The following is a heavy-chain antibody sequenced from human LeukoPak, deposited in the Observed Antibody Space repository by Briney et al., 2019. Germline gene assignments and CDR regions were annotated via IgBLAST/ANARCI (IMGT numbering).Heavy chain of an antibody. CDR1: GASVSNKNW. Sequence: SETLSLTCAVAGASVSNKNWWSWVRQPPGKGLEWIGEISHTGNTNYNPSLKSRVAISVDTSKNQFSLKLSSVTAADTAVYYCARGRYDGQAFPFDYWGQGTLVTVSS. CDR3: ARGRYDGQAFPFDY. D-gene: IGHD3-3*01. V-gene: IGHV4-4*02. CDR2: ISHTGNT. J-gene: IGHJ4*02.